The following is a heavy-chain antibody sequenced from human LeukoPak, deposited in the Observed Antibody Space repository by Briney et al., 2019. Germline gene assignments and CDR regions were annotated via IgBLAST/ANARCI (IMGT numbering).Heavy chain of an antibody. CDR1: GGTFSSYA. Sequence: ASVKVSCKASGGTFSSYAINWVRQAPGQGLEWMGWINPNSGGTNYAQKFQGRVTMTRDTSIRTAYMELSRLRSDDTAVYYCASGMGIAAAAAFDIWGQGTMVTVSS. CDR3: ASGMGIAAAAAFDI. CDR2: INPNSGGT. J-gene: IGHJ3*02. V-gene: IGHV1-2*02. D-gene: IGHD6-13*01.